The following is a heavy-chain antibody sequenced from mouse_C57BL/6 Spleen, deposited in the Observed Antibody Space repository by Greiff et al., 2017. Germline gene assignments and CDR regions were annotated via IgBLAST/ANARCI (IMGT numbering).Heavy chain of an antibody. V-gene: IGHV1-19*01. Sequence: VQLQQSGPVLVKPGASVKMSCKASGYTFTDYYMNWVKQSHGKSLEWIGVINPYNGGTSYNQKFKGKATLTVDKSSSTAYMELNSLTSEDSAVYYCARFLLYYGSSPLDYWGQGTTLTVSS. J-gene: IGHJ2*01. CDR1: GYTFTDYY. CDR2: INPYNGGT. D-gene: IGHD1-1*01. CDR3: ARFLLYYGSSPLDY.